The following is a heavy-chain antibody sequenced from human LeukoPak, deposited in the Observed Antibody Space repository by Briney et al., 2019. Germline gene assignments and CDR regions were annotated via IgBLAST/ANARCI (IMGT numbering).Heavy chain of an antibody. CDR3: ARGIYSSGWYYFDY. CDR1: GGSIRNYY. CDR2: IFYSGST. D-gene: IGHD6-19*01. Sequence: SETLSLTCSVSGGSIRNYYWTWIRQPPGKGLEWIGYIFYSGSTNYNPSLKSRVTISLDTSKNHFSLKLNSVTAADTAVYYCARGIYSSGWYYFDYWGQGTLVTVSS. J-gene: IGHJ4*02. V-gene: IGHV4-59*01.